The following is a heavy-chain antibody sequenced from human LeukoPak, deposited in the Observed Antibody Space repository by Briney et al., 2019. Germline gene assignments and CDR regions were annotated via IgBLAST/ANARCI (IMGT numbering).Heavy chain of an antibody. CDR3: ARGFRGGSCLDY. CDR2: MNPNSGNT. Sequence: GASLKVSCKASGYTFTSYAINWARQATGPGLELMGWMNPNSGNTGYAQKFQGRVTMTRNTSISTAYMELSSLRSEDTAVYYCARGFRGGSCLDYWGQGTLVTVSS. J-gene: IGHJ4*02. CDR1: GYTFTSYA. V-gene: IGHV1-8*01. D-gene: IGHD2-15*01.